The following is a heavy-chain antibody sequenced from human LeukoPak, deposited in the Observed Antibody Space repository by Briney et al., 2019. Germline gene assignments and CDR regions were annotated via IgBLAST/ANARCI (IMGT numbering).Heavy chain of an antibody. Sequence: GASVKVSCKASGYTFTSYHIHWVRQAPGQGLEWMGIINTRSGTTNYAQKFQGSVSLTRDTSTDTVYMEMNSLRFEDTAVYYCARVAMVRGAGVANWFDPWGQGTLVTVSS. CDR2: INTRSGTT. D-gene: IGHD3-10*01. J-gene: IGHJ5*02. CDR1: GYTFTSYH. CDR3: ARVAMVRGAGVANWFDP. V-gene: IGHV1-46*01.